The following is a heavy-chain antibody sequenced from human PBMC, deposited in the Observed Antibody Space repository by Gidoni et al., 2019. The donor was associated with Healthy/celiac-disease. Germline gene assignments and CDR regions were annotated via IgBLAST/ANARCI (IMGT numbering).Heavy chain of an antibody. D-gene: IGHD3-16*01. CDR1: GFPVSSNY. V-gene: IGHV3-66*01. Sequence: VQLVESGGGLVQPGGSLRLSCEASGFPVSSNYMSWVRLAPGKGLEWVSVIYSGGSTYYADSVKGRFTISRDNSKNTLYLQMNSLRAEDTAVYYCARDGSRGSANDAFDIWGQGTMVTVSS. J-gene: IGHJ3*02. CDR3: ARDGSRGSANDAFDI. CDR2: IYSGGST.